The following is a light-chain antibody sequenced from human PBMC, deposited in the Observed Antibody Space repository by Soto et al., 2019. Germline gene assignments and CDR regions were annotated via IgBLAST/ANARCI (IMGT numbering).Light chain of an antibody. CDR1: QSIDNC. J-gene: IGKJ1*01. V-gene: IGKV1-5*01. CDR2: DAS. Sequence: DIQMTQSPSTLSASVGYRVTITCRASQSIDNCLAWYQQKPGKAPKLLIYDASSLESGVPSRFSGSGSETEFTLTISSLLPDDFATYYCQQYNRYWTFGQGTKVDIK. CDR3: QQYNRYWT.